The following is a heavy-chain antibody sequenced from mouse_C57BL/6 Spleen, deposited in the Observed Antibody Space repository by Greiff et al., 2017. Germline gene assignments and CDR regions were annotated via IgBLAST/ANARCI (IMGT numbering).Heavy chain of an antibody. CDR3: AREGGLLHWYFDV. J-gene: IGHJ1*03. D-gene: IGHD3-1*01. V-gene: IGHV5-4*01. Sequence: DVMLVESGGGLVKPGGSLKLSCAASGFTFSSYAMSWVRQTPEKRLEWVATISDGGSYTYYPDNVKGRFTISRDNAKNNLYLQMSHLKSEDTAMYYCAREGGLLHWYFDVWGTGTTVTVSS. CDR1: GFTFSSYA. CDR2: ISDGGSYT.